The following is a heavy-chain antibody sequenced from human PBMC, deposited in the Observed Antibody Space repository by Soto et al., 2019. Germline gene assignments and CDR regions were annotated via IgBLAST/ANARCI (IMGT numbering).Heavy chain of an antibody. CDR1: GGSVNSGGYS. V-gene: IGHV4-30-2*01. CDR3: ARGVLA. Sequence: PSETLSLTCSVSGGSVNSGGYSWSWVRQPPGKGLEWIGFISPSGSPAYNPSLKSRVTISVDRSNNQISLELSSVTAADTAVYYCARGVLAWGPGTLVTVS. D-gene: IGHD2-8*01. CDR2: ISPSGSP. J-gene: IGHJ5*02.